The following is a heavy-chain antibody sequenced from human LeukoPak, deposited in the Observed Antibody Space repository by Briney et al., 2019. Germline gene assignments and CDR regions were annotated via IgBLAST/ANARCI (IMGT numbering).Heavy chain of an antibody. Sequence: GGSLRLSCATSGFTFSSSWMSWVRQAPGKGLECVANIKEDGREKYYVDSVKGRFTISRDNAKNSLYLQMSSLRAEDTAVYYCARDARPQVDYWGQGTLVTVSS. CDR2: IKEDGREK. V-gene: IGHV3-7*01. CDR3: ARDARPQVDY. J-gene: IGHJ4*02. CDR1: GFTFSSSW.